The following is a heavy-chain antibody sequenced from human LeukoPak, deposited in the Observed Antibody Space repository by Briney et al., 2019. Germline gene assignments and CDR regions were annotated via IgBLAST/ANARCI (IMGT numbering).Heavy chain of an antibody. Sequence: GGSLRLSCAASGFTFSSYWMSWVRQAPGKGLEWVASIKQDGSEKYYVDSVKGRFTISRDNAKNSLYLQMNSLRAEDTAVYYCARGIAPYYYDSSGYYSPYYYYYMDVWGKGTTVTVSS. J-gene: IGHJ6*03. D-gene: IGHD3-22*01. V-gene: IGHV3-7*01. CDR3: ARGIAPYYYDSSGYYSPYYYYYMDV. CDR2: IKQDGSEK. CDR1: GFTFSSYW.